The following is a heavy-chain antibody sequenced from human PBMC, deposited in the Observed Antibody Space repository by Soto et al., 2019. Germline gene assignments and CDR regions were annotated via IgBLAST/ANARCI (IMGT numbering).Heavy chain of an antibody. CDR2: ISSSSSTI. V-gene: IGHV3-48*02. Sequence: GGSLRLSCAASGFTFSSYSMNWVRQAPGKGLEWVSYISSSSSTIYYADSVKGRFTISRDNAKNSLYLQMNSLRDEDTAVYYCARERINWNYVQTPYYFEYWGQGTLVTVSS. J-gene: IGHJ4*02. D-gene: IGHD1-7*01. CDR1: GFTFSSYS. CDR3: ARERINWNYVQTPYYFEY.